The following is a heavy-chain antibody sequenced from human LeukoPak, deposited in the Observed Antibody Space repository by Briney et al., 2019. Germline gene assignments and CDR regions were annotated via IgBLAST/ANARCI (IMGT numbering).Heavy chain of an antibody. J-gene: IGHJ3*02. CDR2: FDPEDGET. D-gene: IGHD3-10*01. CDR3: ARIKRVRDTSGGYYIAPYAFDI. CDR1: GYTLTELS. V-gene: IGHV1-24*01. Sequence: ASVKVSCKVSGYTLTELSMHWVRQAPGKGLEWMGGFDPEDGETIYAQKFQGRVTMTEDTSTSTAYMELRSLRSDDTALYYCARIKRVRDTSGGYYIAPYAFDIWGQGTMVTVSS.